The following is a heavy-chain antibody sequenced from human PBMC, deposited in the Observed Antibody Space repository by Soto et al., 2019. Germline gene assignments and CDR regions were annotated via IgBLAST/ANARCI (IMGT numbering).Heavy chain of an antibody. CDR3: ARTKCSGGSCYSWSLDY. V-gene: IGHV4-31*03. J-gene: IGHJ4*02. D-gene: IGHD2-15*01. CDR2: RYYSEST. CDR1: GGSITTGGYY. Sequence: SETLSLTCTVSGGSITTGGYYWSWIRQLPGRGLEWIGHRYYSESTYYNPSLKSRVSISLDTSKNQFSLKLSSVTAADTAMYYCARTKCSGGSCYSWSLDYWGQGTPVTVSS.